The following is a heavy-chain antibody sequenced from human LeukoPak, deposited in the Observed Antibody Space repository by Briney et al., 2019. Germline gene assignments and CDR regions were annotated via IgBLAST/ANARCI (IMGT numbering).Heavy chain of an antibody. V-gene: IGHV3-21*01. CDR1: GFAFSSYS. CDR3: ARERHTFDP. Sequence: GGSLRLSCAASGFAFSSYSMSWVRQAPGKGLEWVSSITSSSSYIYYADSVKGRFTISRDDAKNSLYLQVNSLRVEDTAVYYCARERHTFDPWGQGTLVTVSS. CDR2: ITSSSSYI. D-gene: IGHD6-25*01. J-gene: IGHJ5*02.